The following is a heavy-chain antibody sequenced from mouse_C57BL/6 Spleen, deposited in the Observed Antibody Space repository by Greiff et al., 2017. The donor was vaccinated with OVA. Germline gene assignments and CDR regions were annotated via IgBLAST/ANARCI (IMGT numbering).Heavy chain of an antibody. Sequence: VQLQQSGAELVRPGASVTLSCKASGYTFTDYEMHWVKQTPVHGLEWIGAIDPETGGTAYNQKFKGKAILTADKSSSTAYMELRSLTSEDSAVYYCTRYDGYPDYWGQGTTLTVSS. D-gene: IGHD2-3*01. CDR1: GYTFTDYE. V-gene: IGHV1-15*01. J-gene: IGHJ2*01. CDR2: IDPETGGT. CDR3: TRYDGYPDY.